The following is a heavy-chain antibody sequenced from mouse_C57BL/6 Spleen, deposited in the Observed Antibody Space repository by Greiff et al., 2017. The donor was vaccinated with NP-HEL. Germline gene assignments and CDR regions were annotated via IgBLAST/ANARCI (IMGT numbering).Heavy chain of an antibody. J-gene: IGHJ2*01. CDR1: VYTFTSYW. Sequence: QVQLKQPGAELVKPGASVKLSCKASVYTFTSYWMHWVKQRPGRGLEWIGRIDPNRGGTMYNEKFKSKAPLTVDNPSSTAYMQLSSLTSEDSAVYYCARSGQCPNWALDYWGQGTTLTVSS. CDR2: IDPNRGGT. CDR3: ARSGQCPNWALDY. V-gene: IGHV1-72*01. D-gene: IGHD4-1*01.